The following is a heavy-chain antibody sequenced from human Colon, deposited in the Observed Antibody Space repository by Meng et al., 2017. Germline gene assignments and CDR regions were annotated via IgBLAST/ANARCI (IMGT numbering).Heavy chain of an antibody. CDR2: ISYDGSNK. D-gene: IGHD3-10*01. J-gene: IGHJ4*02. Sequence: GGSLRLSCAASGFTFSSYAMHWVRQAPGKGPEWVAVISYDGSNKYYADSVKGRFTISRDNSKNTLYLQMNSLRAEDTAVYYCAREAVTLGEYFDYWGQGTLVTVSS. CDR3: AREAVTLGEYFDY. V-gene: IGHV3-30*04. CDR1: GFTFSSYA.